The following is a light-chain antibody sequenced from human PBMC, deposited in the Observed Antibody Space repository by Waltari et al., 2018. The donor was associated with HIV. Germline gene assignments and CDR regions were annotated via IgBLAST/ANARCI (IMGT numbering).Light chain of an antibody. Sequence: QSALTQPASVSGSPGQSITISCTGPSSDVGSYNLVSWYQQHPGKAPKLMIYEVSKRPSGVSKRFSGSKSGNTASLTISGLQAEDEADYYCCSYAGSRVFGGGTKLTVL. CDR2: EVS. CDR3: CSYAGSRV. CDR1: SSDVGSYNL. J-gene: IGLJ3*02. V-gene: IGLV2-23*02.